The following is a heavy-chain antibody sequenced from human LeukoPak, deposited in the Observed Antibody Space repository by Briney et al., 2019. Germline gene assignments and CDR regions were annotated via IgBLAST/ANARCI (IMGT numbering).Heavy chain of an antibody. J-gene: IGHJ4*02. Sequence: ASVKVSCKASGYTFTSYGMSWVRQPPGQGREGMGWISAYNGKTNYAHKLQSRATMTTVASTSTAYMELRSLRSDDTAVYYCARHLPRRKISMVRGVERETDFDYWGQGTLVTVSS. CDR1: GYTFTSYG. V-gene: IGHV1-18*01. CDR3: ARHLPRRKISMVRGVERETDFDY. D-gene: IGHD3-10*01. CDR2: ISAYNGKT.